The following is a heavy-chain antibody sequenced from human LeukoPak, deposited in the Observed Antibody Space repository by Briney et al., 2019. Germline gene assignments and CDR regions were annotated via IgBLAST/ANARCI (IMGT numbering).Heavy chain of an antibody. CDR2: ISSSSSYI. V-gene: IGHV3-21*01. J-gene: IGHJ4*02. CDR3: ARDRLTTVTLHGE. Sequence: GGSLRLSCAASGFTFSSYSMNWVRQAPGKGLEWVSSISSSSSYIYYADSVKGRFTISRDNAKNSLYLQMNSLRAEETAVYYFARDRLTTVTLHGEWGQGTMVTVSS. CDR1: GFTFSSYS. D-gene: IGHD4-17*01.